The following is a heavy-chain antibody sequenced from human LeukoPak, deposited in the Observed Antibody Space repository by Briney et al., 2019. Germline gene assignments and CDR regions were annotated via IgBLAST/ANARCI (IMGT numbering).Heavy chain of an antibody. D-gene: IGHD5-12*01. Sequence: GGSLRLSCAASGFIFSSYAMSWVRQAPGKGLEWVSGISGSGGSTYYSDSVKGRFTISRDNSKNTLFLQMNSLRAEDTAVYYCAKDRGPNSGYDSFFDFWGQGTLVTVSS. CDR1: GFIFSSYA. CDR3: AKDRGPNSGYDSFFDF. CDR2: ISGSGGST. V-gene: IGHV3-23*01. J-gene: IGHJ4*02.